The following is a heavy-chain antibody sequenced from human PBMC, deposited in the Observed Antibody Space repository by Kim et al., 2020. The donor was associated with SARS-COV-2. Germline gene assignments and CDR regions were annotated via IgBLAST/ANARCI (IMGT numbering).Heavy chain of an antibody. D-gene: IGHD6-13*01. Sequence: TIYAQKFQGRVTMTEDTSTDTAYMELSSLRSEDTAVYYCARWGIAANFDYWGQGTLVTVSS. CDR3: ARWGIAANFDY. CDR2: T. V-gene: IGHV1-24*01. J-gene: IGHJ4*02.